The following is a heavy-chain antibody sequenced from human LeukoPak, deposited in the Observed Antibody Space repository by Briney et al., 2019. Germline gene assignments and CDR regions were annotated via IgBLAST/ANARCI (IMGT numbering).Heavy chain of an antibody. CDR1: GYTFTGYY. CDR2: INPNSGGT. D-gene: IGHD3-10*01. Sequence: ASVKVSCKASGYTFTGYYMRWVRQAPGQGLEWMGRINPNSGGTNYAQKFQGRVTMTRDTSISTAYMELSRLRSDDTAVYYCARDRITMVRGGGFYWFDPWGQGTLVTVSS. J-gene: IGHJ5*02. CDR3: ARDRITMVRGGGFYWFDP. V-gene: IGHV1-2*06.